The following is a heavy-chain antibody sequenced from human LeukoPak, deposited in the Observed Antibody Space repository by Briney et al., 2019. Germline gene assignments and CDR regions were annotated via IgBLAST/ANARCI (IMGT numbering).Heavy chain of an antibody. J-gene: IGHJ6*02. D-gene: IGHD6-19*01. Sequence: PGGSLRLSCAASGFTFDDYAMHWVRQAPGKGLEWVSGISWNSGSIGYADSVKGRFTISRDNAKNSLYLQMNSLRAEDTALYYCAKDMAVAGTSYYYYGMDVWGQGTTVTVSS. CDR1: GFTFDDYA. CDR3: AKDMAVAGTSYYYYGMDV. V-gene: IGHV3-9*01. CDR2: ISWNSGSI.